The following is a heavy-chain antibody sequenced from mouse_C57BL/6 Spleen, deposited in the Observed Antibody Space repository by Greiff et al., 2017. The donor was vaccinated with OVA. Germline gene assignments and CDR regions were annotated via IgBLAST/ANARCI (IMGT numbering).Heavy chain of an antibody. V-gene: IGHV1-18*01. Sequence: VQLQQSGPELVKPGASVKIPCKASGYTFTDYYMDWVKQSHGKSLEWIGDINPNNGGTIYNQKFKGKATLTVDESSSTAYMELRSLTSEDTAVYYCARRNYEGYFDYWGQGTTLTVSS. CDR2: INPNNGGT. J-gene: IGHJ2*01. CDR3: ARRNYEGYFDY. D-gene: IGHD2-4*01. CDR1: GYTFTDYY.